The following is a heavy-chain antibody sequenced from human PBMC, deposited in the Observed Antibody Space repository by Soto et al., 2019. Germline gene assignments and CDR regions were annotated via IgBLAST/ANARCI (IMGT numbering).Heavy chain of an antibody. CDR2: ISASGDIT. D-gene: IGHD1-26*01. Sequence: PGWSPRLSCSASEFTFSSYAMSWVRQAPGKELEWVSSISASGDITYYADSVKGRFTVSRDNSKNTLSLQMNSLRAEDTAIYYCAKCRTDNGSNRTVFDYCGQGSMVTVSS. CDR1: EFTFSSYA. CDR3: AKCRTDNGSNRTVFDY. V-gene: IGHV3-23*01. J-gene: IGHJ4*02.